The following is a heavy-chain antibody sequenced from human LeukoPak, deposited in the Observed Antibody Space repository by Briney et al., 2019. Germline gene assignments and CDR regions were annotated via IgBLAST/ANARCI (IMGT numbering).Heavy chain of an antibody. Sequence: ASVKLCCKASGYTFTGYYMHWVRQAPGQGLEWMGWINPNSGGTNYAQKFQGRVTMTKDTSISTAYMELSGLRSDATAVYYCAIARQQGYPPNGFDPWGQGTLVTVSS. D-gene: IGHD2-15*01. V-gene: IGHV1-2*02. CDR2: INPNSGGT. CDR1: GYTFTGYY. CDR3: AIARQQGYPPNGFDP. J-gene: IGHJ5*02.